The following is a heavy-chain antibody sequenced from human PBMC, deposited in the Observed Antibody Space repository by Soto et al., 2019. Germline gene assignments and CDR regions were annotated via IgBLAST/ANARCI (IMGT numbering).Heavy chain of an antibody. CDR3: ARGWLRYPWMY. D-gene: IGHD5-12*01. V-gene: IGHV3-21*01. J-gene: IGHJ4*02. CDR1: GFTFSTYN. Sequence: EVQLVESGGGLVTPGGSLRLSCAASGFTFSTYNMNWVRQAPGKGLEWVASISSTSVYMYYANSLKGRFTISRANAKSSLYLQVNSLRAEDTAVYYCARGWLRYPWMYWGKGTLVTVSS. CDR2: ISSTSVYM.